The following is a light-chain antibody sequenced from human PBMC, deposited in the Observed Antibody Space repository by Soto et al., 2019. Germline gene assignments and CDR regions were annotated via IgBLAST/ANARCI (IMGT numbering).Light chain of an antibody. CDR1: QSVSSD. J-gene: IGKJ1*01. CDR3: QQYNNWPWT. CDR2: GAS. V-gene: IGKV3-15*01. Sequence: EIVLTQSPGTLSLSPGERATLSCRASQSVSSDLAWYHQKPGQAPRLLIHGASTRATGIPARFSGSGSGTEFTLTISSLQSEDFAVYYCQQYNNWPWTFGQGTKVDTK.